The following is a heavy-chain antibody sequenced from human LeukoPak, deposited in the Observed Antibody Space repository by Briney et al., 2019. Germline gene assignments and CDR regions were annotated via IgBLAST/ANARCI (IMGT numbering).Heavy chain of an antibody. Sequence: GGSLRLSCAASGFTFSSYAMNWVRQAPGKGLEWVSGISGSGTNTYYAESVKGRFTISRDNAKNTLYLQMNSLRAEDTAVYYCARDWYHAIDYWGQGALVTVSS. CDR1: GFTFSSYA. J-gene: IGHJ4*02. CDR2: ISGSGTNT. D-gene: IGHD2-2*01. V-gene: IGHV3-23*01. CDR3: ARDWYHAIDY.